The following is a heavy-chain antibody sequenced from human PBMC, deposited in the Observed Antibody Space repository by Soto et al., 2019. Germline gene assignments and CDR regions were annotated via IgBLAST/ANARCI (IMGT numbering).Heavy chain of an antibody. CDR3: ARVASLLTSVLTSPLDY. CDR2: IYSTGST. D-gene: IGHD4-17*01. CDR1: GDAISNDNYY. V-gene: IGHV4-30-4*08. J-gene: IGHJ4*02. Sequence: QVQLQESGPGLVKPSQTLSLICTVSGDAISNDNYYWSWIRQPPGKGLEWIGYIYSTGSTTYNPSRRSRLTMSIDPSKRHFSLKLTSVTAADTAVYYCARVASLLTSVLTSPLDYWGQGTLVTVSS.